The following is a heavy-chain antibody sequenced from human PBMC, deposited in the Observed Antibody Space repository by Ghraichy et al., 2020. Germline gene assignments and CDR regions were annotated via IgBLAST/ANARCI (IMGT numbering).Heavy chain of an antibody. J-gene: IGHJ6*02. CDR2: VTSKSETI. Sequence: GGSLRLSCTGSGFTFSDFAMNWVRQAPGKGLEWIAFVTSKSETIDYADSVGGRFTISRNNAKNSVYLEVNSLRDDDTALYYCASDIALYDSSGYFHGMDVWGQGTAVTVSS. CDR3: ASDIALYDSSGYFHGMDV. CDR1: GFTFSDFA. V-gene: IGHV3-48*02. D-gene: IGHD3-22*01.